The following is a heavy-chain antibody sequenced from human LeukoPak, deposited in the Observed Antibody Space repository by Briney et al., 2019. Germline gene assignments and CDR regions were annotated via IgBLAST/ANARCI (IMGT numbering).Heavy chain of an antibody. CDR3: ARGLGAMVPGY. J-gene: IGHJ4*02. Sequence: GASVKVSCKASGYTFSSYDISWVRLAPGQGLEWMGRISAYNGNTDYAQKFQGRVTMTTDTSTSTAYMELRSLRSDDTAVYYCARGLGAMVPGYWGQGTLVTVSS. V-gene: IGHV1-18*01. CDR2: ISAYNGNT. CDR1: GYTFSSYD. D-gene: IGHD3-10*01.